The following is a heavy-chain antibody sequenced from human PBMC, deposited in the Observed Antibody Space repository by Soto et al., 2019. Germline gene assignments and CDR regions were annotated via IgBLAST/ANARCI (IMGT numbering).Heavy chain of an antibody. Sequence: ASVKVSCKASGYTFTSYGISWVRQAPGQGLEWMGWISAYNGNTNYAQKLQGRVTMTTDTSTSTAYMELRSLRSDDTAVYYCARDSIVATITHIDYWGQGTLVTVSS. V-gene: IGHV1-18*01. CDR2: ISAYNGNT. CDR3: ARDSIVATITHIDY. D-gene: IGHD5-12*01. CDR1: GYTFTSYG. J-gene: IGHJ4*02.